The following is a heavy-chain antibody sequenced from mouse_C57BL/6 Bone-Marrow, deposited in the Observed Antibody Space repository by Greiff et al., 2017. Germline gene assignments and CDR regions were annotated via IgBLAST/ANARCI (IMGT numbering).Heavy chain of an antibody. V-gene: IGHV1-15*01. CDR1: GYTFTDYE. CDR3: TRRTIVTRGD. D-gene: IGHD2-5*01. J-gene: IGHJ3*01. CDR2: IDPETGGT. Sequence: VQLQQSGAELVRPGASVTLSCKASGYTFTDYEMHWVKQTPVHGLEWIGAIDPETGGTAYNQKFKGKAILTADKSSSTAYMELRSLTSEDSAVYYSTRRTIVTRGDWGQGTLVTVAA.